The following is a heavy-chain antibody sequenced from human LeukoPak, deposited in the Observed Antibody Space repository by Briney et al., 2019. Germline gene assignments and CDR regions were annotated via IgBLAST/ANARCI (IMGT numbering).Heavy chain of an antibody. CDR3: ARLHSSRAEEFDP. J-gene: IGHJ5*02. Sequence: SETLSLTCTDSGGSISGYYWSWIRQPPGKGLEWIGYIYYSGTTNYNPSLRSRVTISVDTSKNQFSLRLSSVTATDTAVYYCARLHSSRAEEFDPWGQGTLVTVSS. CDR1: GGSISGYY. V-gene: IGHV4-59*01. CDR2: IYYSGTT.